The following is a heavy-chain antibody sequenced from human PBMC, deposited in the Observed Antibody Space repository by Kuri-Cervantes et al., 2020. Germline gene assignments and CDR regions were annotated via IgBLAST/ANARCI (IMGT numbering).Heavy chain of an antibody. CDR3: ARDGVRKVRGVIHYYGMDV. Sequence: GGSLRLSCAASGFTFSSYAMSWVRQAPGKGLEWVSAISGSGGSTYYADSVKGRFTISRDNSKNTLYLQMNSLRAEDTAVYYCARDGVRKVRGVIHYYGMDVWGQGTTVTVSS. CDR2: ISGSGGST. V-gene: IGHV3-23*01. J-gene: IGHJ6*02. CDR1: GFTFSSYA. D-gene: IGHD3-10*01.